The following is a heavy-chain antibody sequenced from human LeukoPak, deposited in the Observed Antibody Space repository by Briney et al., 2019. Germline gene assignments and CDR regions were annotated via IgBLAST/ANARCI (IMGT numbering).Heavy chain of an antibody. CDR2: ISAYNGNT. D-gene: IGHD2/OR15-2a*01. J-gene: IGHJ6*02. CDR3: ARDHSPYRISVPNYYPMDV. CDR1: GYIFNNYG. Sequence: ASVKVSCKASGYIFNNYGINWVRRAPGQGLEWVGWISAYNGNTNYAQNLQGRVTMTTDTFTSTASMELRSLRSDDTAVYYCARDHSPYRISVPNYYPMDVWGQGTTVTVSS. V-gene: IGHV1-18*01.